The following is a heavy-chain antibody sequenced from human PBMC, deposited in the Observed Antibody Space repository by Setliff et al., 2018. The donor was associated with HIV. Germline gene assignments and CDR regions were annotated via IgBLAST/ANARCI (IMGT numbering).Heavy chain of an antibody. D-gene: IGHD6-13*01. J-gene: IGHJ6*03. Sequence: ETLSLTCTVSGVSTSIHYWVWIRQPAGRGLEWIGRIHTSDTTRYNPSLQSRVAMSVDTSKNQFSLKLTSVSAADTAAYYCARGVAAAGMLMDVWGKGTTVTVSS. V-gene: IGHV4-4*07. CDR2: IHTSDTT. CDR1: GVSTSIHY. CDR3: ARGVAAAGMLMDV.